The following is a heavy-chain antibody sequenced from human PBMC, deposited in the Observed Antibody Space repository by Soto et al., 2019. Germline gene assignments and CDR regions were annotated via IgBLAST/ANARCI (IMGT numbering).Heavy chain of an antibody. J-gene: IGHJ3*02. D-gene: IGHD2-21*01. CDR2: ISYDGSNK. CDR1: GFTFSSYG. V-gene: IGHV3-30*18. Sequence: QVQLVESGGGVVQPGRSLRLSCAASGFTFSSYGMHWVRQAPGKGLEWVAVISYDGSNKYYADSVKGRFTISRDNSKNTLYLQMNSLRAEDTAVYYCAKDWEYCGGDCYAQGYAFDIWGQGTMVTVSS. CDR3: AKDWEYCGGDCYAQGYAFDI.